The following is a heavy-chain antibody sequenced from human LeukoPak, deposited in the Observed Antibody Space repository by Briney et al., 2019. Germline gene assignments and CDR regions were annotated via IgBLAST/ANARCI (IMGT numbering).Heavy chain of an antibody. CDR3: ARGPPWGSSGWFMTALGFDY. J-gene: IGHJ4*02. D-gene: IGHD6-19*01. Sequence: PGGSLRLSCAASGFTFSSYSMNWVRQAPGKGLEWVSSISSSSSYIYYADSVKGRFTISRDNAKNSLYLQMNSLRAEDTAVYYCARGPPWGSSGWFMTALGFDYWGQGTLVTVSS. CDR2: ISSSSSYI. CDR1: GFTFSSYS. V-gene: IGHV3-21*01.